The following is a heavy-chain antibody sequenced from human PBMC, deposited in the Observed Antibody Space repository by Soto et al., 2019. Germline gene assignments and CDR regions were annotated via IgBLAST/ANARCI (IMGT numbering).Heavy chain of an antibody. CDR3: ARSLRNDIFDY. CDR1: GGTLSGYS. D-gene: IGHD3-22*01. J-gene: IGHJ4*02. V-gene: IGHV4-59*01. Sequence: SETLSLTCADCGGTLSGYSWTWIRQPPGKVLEFIGYIFSTGSTNYNPSLKSRVPISVDTSKSHFSLELSSVTAADTAVYYCARSLRNDIFDYWGQGTLVTVSS. CDR2: IFSTGST.